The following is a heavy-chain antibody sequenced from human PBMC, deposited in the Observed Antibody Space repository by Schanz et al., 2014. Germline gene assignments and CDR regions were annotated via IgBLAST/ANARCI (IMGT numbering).Heavy chain of an antibody. CDR2: ISYDGSNK. J-gene: IGHJ4*02. D-gene: IGHD3-10*01. Sequence: QVQLVESGGGVVQPGRSLRLSCAASGFTFSTYAIHWVRQAPGKGLEWVAVISYDGSNKYYADSVKGRFTISRDNSKNTLYLQMNSMRAEDKAVYFCARATNQPRYGSGRPPIDSWGQGTLVTVSS. CDR1: GFTFSTYA. V-gene: IGHV3-30*04. CDR3: ARATNQPRYGSGRPPIDS.